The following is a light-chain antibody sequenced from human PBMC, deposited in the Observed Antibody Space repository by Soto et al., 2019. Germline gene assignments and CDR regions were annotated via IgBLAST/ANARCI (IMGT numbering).Light chain of an antibody. CDR1: SSDVGGYNY. CDR3: CSYAGNSNYV. J-gene: IGLJ1*01. Sequence: QSVLTQPPSASGSPGQSVTISCTGTSSDVGGYNYVSWYQQHPGEAPKLIIYEVTKRPSGVPDRFSGSKSGNTASLTVSGLQAEDEADYHCCSYAGNSNYVFGTGTKVTDL. CDR2: EVT. V-gene: IGLV2-8*01.